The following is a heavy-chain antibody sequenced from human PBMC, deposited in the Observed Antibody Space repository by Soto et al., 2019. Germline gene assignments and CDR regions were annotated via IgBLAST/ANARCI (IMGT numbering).Heavy chain of an antibody. CDR2: ISASNGNT. Sequence: QVQLVQSGAEVKKPGASVKVSCKASGYTFTSYGISWVRQAPGQGLEWMGWISASNGNTNYAQKLQGRVTMTTDTSTSTAYMELRSLRSDDTAVYYCARDLLDIVVVPAASYYYYYGMDVWVEGTTVTVS. D-gene: IGHD2-2*03. CDR1: GYTFTSYG. CDR3: ARDLLDIVVVPAASYYYYYGMDV. V-gene: IGHV1-18*04. J-gene: IGHJ6*02.